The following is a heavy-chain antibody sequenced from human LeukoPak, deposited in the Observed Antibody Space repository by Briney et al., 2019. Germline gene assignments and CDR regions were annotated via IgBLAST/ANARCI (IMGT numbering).Heavy chain of an antibody. J-gene: IGHJ3*02. CDR1: GFTFSSYW. Sequence: PGGSLRLSCAASGFTFSSYWMSWVRQAPGKGLEWVANIKQDGSEKYYVDSVKGRFTISRDNAKNSLYLQMNSLRAEDTAVYYCARDYYDSSGHDAFDIWGQGTMVTVSS. CDR3: ARDYYDSSGHDAFDI. CDR2: IKQDGSEK. D-gene: IGHD3-22*01. V-gene: IGHV3-7*01.